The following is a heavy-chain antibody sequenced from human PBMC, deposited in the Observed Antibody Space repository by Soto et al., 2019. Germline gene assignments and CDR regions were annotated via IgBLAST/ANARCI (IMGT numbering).Heavy chain of an antibody. D-gene: IGHD3-3*01. CDR1: GFTFSSYA. V-gene: IGHV3-23*01. Sequence: EVQLLESGGGLVQPGGSLRLSCAASGFTFSSYAMSWVRQAPGKGLEWVSTISGNGGSTYYADTVKGRFTISRDNSKNTLFLQMNSLRAEDTAVYYCAKDGGEYYDFWSGYEDVWGKGTTVTVSS. CDR3: AKDGGEYYDFWSGYEDV. J-gene: IGHJ6*04. CDR2: ISGNGGST.